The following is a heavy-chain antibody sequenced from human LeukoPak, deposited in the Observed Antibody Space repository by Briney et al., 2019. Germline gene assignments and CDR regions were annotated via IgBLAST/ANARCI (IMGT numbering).Heavy chain of an antibody. V-gene: IGHV3-21*01. Sequence: GGSLRLSCAASGFTFSSYTMNWVRQAPGKGLEWVSSISSSSRYIYYADSLKGRFTISRDNAKNSLYLQMNSLRAEDTAVYYCARIWDLCFSSSWTGDYWGQGTLVTVSS. J-gene: IGHJ4*02. D-gene: IGHD6-13*01. CDR1: GFTFSSYT. CDR2: ISSSSRYI. CDR3: ARIWDLCFSSSWTGDY.